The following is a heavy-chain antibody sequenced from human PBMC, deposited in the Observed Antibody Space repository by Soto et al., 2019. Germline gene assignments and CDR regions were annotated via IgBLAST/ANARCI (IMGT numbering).Heavy chain of an antibody. CDR3: ARGADFWSGYSLYYYYYGMDV. Sequence: SVKGSYKASGGSFSSYAISWVRQSPGQGLEWMGGIIPIFGTANYAQKFQGRVTITADESTSAAYMELSSLRSEDTAVYYCARGADFWSGYSLYYYYYGMDVWGQGTTVTVSS. D-gene: IGHD3-3*01. CDR2: IIPIFGTA. V-gene: IGHV1-69*01. CDR1: GGSFSSYA. J-gene: IGHJ6*02.